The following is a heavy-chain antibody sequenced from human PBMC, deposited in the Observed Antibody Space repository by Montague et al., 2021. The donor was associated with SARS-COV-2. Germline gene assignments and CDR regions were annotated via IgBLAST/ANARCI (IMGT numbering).Heavy chain of an antibody. CDR1: CRGMQGQS. V-gene: IGHV4-30-2*01. Sequence: TLSLTCSSSCRGMQGQSGRGNGRTPVTVEGRMWTADIYHSGSTYYNPSLKSRVTISVDRSKNQFSLKLSSVTAADTAVYYCARAARYSGSSEGVYFDYWGQGTLVTGSS. J-gene: IGHJ4*02. CDR3: ARAARYSGSSEGVYFDY. D-gene: IGHD1-26*01. CDR2: IYHSGST.